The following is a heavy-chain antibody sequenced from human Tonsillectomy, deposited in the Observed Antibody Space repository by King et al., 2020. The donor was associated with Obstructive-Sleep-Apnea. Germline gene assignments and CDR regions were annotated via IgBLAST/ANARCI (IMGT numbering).Heavy chain of an antibody. J-gene: IGHJ4*02. D-gene: IGHD3-10*01. Sequence: VQLVESGGGLVQPGGSLRLSCAASGFTFSSYSMNWVRQTPGKGLEWISYITSTSRTIQYADSFKGRFTTSRDNAKNSLYLQMNSLRAEDTAVYYCARVPPLVYRSGSYYDYWGQGTLVTVSS. V-gene: IGHV3-48*04. CDR2: ITSTSRTI. CDR3: ARVPPLVYRSGSYYDY. CDR1: GFTFSSYS.